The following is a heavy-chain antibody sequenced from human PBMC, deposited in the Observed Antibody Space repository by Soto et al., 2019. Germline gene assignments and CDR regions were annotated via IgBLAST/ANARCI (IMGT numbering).Heavy chain of an antibody. CDR1: GFSLNTYW. J-gene: IGHJ6*02. V-gene: IGHV5-51*01. CDR3: ARQGRPYSGSGYYYDMDV. CDR2: IFPGDSDT. Sequence: PGESLKISCNASGFSLNTYWIGWVRQKPGKGLEWMGSIFPGDSDTRYSPSFQGQVIISADRSISTAYLQWRSLKASDTATYYCARQGRPYSGSGYYYDMDVWGQGTTVTVS. D-gene: IGHD6-6*01.